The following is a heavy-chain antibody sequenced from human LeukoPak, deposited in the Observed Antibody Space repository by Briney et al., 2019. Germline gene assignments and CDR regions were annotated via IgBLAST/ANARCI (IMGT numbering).Heavy chain of an antibody. Sequence: PSETLSLTCTVSGGSISSGGYYWSWIRQHPGKGLEWIGYIYYSGSTYYNPPLKSRVTISVDTSKNQFSLKLSSVTAADTAVYYCARDRRYYDSSGYPPDAFDIWGQGTMVTVSS. V-gene: IGHV4-31*03. J-gene: IGHJ3*02. CDR1: GGSISSGGYY. CDR2: IYYSGST. CDR3: ARDRRYYDSSGYPPDAFDI. D-gene: IGHD3-22*01.